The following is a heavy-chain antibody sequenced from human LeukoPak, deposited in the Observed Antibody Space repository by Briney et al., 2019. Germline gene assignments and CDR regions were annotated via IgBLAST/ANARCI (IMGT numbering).Heavy chain of an antibody. CDR1: GFTFSHYG. CDR3: ARCRSTSCYGNTFDI. J-gene: IGHJ3*02. Sequence: GGSLRLSCATSGFTFSHYGMHWVRQAPGKGLVWVSHINTDGSTTKYADSVKGRFTISRDNAKNTLYLQMNSLKTEDTAVYYCARCRSTSCYGNTFDIWGQGTMVTVSS. V-gene: IGHV3-74*03. D-gene: IGHD2-2*01. CDR2: INTDGSTT.